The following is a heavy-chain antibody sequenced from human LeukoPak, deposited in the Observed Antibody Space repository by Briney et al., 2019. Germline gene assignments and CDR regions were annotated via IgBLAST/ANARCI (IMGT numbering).Heavy chain of an antibody. J-gene: IGHJ1*01. CDR3: ARGLPWEVQSEYFQH. CDR2: IYTSGST. V-gene: IGHV4-61*02. D-gene: IGHD1-26*01. Sequence: SETLSLTCTVSGGSISSGSYYWSWIRQPAGKGLEWIGRIYTSGSTNYNPSLKSRVTISVDTSKNQFSLKLSSVTAADTAVYYCARGLPWEVQSEYFQHWGQGTLVTVSS. CDR1: GGSISSGSYY.